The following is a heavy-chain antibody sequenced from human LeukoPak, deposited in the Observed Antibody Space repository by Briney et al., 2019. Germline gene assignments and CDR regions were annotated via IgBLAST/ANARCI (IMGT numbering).Heavy chain of an antibody. CDR3: ARSNLYCSGGSCYFLDAFDI. CDR1: GGTFSSYA. V-gene: IGHV1-69*05. Sequence: GSSVKVSCKASGGTFSSYAISWVRQAPGQGLEWMGGIIPIFGTANYAQKFQGRVTNTTDESTSTAYMELSSLRSEDTAVYYCARSNLYCSGGSCYFLDAFDIWGQGTMVTVSS. CDR2: IIPIFGTA. D-gene: IGHD2-15*01. J-gene: IGHJ3*02.